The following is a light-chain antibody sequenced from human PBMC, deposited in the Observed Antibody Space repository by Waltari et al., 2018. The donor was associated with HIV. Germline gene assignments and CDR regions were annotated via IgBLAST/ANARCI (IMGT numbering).Light chain of an antibody. Sequence: DIVMTQSPDSLALSLGERAPINCKPSPSLLYTSNNKNCLAWYQQKPGQPPKLLIYWASTRESGVPDRFSGSESETDFTLTISGLQAEDVAVYYCQQFYSSPLTFGQGTSLEIK. J-gene: IGKJ2*01. CDR1: PSLLYTSNNKNC. CDR2: WAS. CDR3: QQFYSSPLT. V-gene: IGKV4-1*01.